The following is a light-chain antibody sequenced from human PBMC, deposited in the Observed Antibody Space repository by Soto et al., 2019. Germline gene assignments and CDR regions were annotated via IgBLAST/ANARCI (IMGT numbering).Light chain of an antibody. CDR1: SSNVGAYNY. Sequence: QSALTQPRSVSGSPGQSVTISCSGTSSNVGAYNYVSWYQQYSGKVPKLIIYDVSKRPSVVPDRFSGSKSGNTASLTISGLQAEDEADYYCYSYAGSDTFIFGGGTKVTVL. V-gene: IGLV2-11*01. J-gene: IGLJ2*01. CDR2: DVS. CDR3: YSYAGSDTFI.